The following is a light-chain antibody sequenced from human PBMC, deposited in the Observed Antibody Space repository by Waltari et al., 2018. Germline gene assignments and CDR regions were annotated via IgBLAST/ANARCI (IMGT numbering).Light chain of an antibody. CDR3: NSCSNTATPVV. V-gene: IGLV2-14*03. CDR2: DVR. J-gene: IGLJ2*01. Sequence: YRQQPDTAPKLLTYDVRSRPSGVSDRLSGSKSGNTAFLTISGRQADDEADYHCNSCSNTATPVVFGGGTWLTVL.